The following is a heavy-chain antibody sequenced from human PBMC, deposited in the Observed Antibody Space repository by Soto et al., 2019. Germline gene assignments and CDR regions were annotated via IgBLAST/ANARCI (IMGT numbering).Heavy chain of an antibody. V-gene: IGHV3-23*01. CDR2: VDGSGGDT. J-gene: IGHJ4*02. Sequence: PGGSLRLSCAASGFNFSSHAMGWLRQATGTGPEWVAFVDGSGGDTSYADSVKGRFTISRDNSDNSLYLHMNSLRAEDTGRYFCAKEIFAAAYAATSAFNLGAQGTLVTFSS. CDR1: GFNFSSHA. CDR3: AKEIFAAAYAATSAFNL. D-gene: IGHD2-2*01.